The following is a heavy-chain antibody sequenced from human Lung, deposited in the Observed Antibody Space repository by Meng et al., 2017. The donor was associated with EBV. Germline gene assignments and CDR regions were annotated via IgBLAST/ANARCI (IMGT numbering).Heavy chain of an antibody. D-gene: IGHD1-20*01. V-gene: IGHV3-21*01. CDR2: ISSSSSYI. J-gene: IGHJ4*02. Sequence: EVQLVESGVGLVKPGGSLRLSCAGCGYSFSSYSMNWVRQAPGKGLEWVSSISSSSSYIYYADSVKGRFTISRDNAKNSLYLQMNSLRAEDTAVYYCARVSARGNWNAIRIYYFDYWGQGTLVTVSS. CDR1: GYSFSSYS. CDR3: ARVSARGNWNAIRIYYFDY.